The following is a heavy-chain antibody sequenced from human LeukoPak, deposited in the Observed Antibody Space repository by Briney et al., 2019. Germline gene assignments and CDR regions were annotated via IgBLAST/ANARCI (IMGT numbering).Heavy chain of an antibody. V-gene: IGHV4-34*01. D-gene: IGHD2-15*01. CDR2: INHSGST. CDR1: GGSFSGYY. J-gene: IGHJ5*02. Sequence: SETLSLTCAVYGGSFSGYYWSWIRQPPGKGLEWIGEINHSGSTNYNPSLKSRVTISVDTSKNQFSLKPSSVTAADTAVYYCATTVGYCSGGSCYGWFDPWGQGTLVTVSS. CDR3: ATTVGYCSGGSCYGWFDP.